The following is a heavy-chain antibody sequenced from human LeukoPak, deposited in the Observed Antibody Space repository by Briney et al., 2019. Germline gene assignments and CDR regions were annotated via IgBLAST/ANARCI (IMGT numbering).Heavy chain of an antibody. CDR2: IRYDGSNK. CDR1: GFTVSSNY. CDR3: AKDPGYYDFWSGYYSSHPFDY. J-gene: IGHJ4*02. V-gene: IGHV3-30*02. D-gene: IGHD3-3*01. Sequence: GGSLRLSCAASGFTVSSNYMSWVRQAPGKGLEWVAFIRYDGSNKYYADSVKGRFTISRDNSKNTLYLQMNSLRAEDTAVYYCAKDPGYYDFWSGYYSSHPFDYWGQGTLVTVSS.